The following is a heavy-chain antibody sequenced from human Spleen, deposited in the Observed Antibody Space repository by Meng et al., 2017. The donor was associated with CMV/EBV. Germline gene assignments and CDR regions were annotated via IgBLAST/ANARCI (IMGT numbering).Heavy chain of an antibody. D-gene: IGHD3-3*01. CDR3: ARDTTLLRFLEWSSIGMDV. V-gene: IGHV4-59*12. J-gene: IGHJ6*02. CDR2: MYYSGST. Sequence: SETLSLTCTVSGASISSYFWIWIRQPPGKGLEWIGHMYYSGSTDYNPSLKSRVTTSVDTSKNQFSLKLSSVTAADTAVYYCARDTTLLRFLEWSSIGMDVWGQGTTVTVSS. CDR1: GASISSYF.